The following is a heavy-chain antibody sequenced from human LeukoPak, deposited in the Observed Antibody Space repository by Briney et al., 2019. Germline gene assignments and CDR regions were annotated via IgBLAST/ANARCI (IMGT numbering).Heavy chain of an antibody. CDR1: GYTFTGYY. J-gene: IGHJ4*02. Sequence: ASVKVSCKASGYTFTGYYMHWVRQAPGQGLEWMGWINPNSGGTNYAQKFQGRVTMTRDTSISTAYMELSRLRSDDTAVYYCARSGSNYYDSNYYFDYWGQGTLVTASS. V-gene: IGHV1-2*02. CDR3: ARSGSNYYDSNYYFDY. CDR2: INPNSGGT. D-gene: IGHD3-22*01.